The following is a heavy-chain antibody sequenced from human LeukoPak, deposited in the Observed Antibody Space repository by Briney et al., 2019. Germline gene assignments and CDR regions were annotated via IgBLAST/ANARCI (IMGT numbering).Heavy chain of an antibody. V-gene: IGHV3-21*01. CDR2: ISSSSSYI. D-gene: IGHD6-6*01. CDR3: ARATVEIAARYFDY. Sequence: GGSLRLSCAASGFTFSSYAMHWVRQAQGKGLEWVSSISSSSSYIYYADSVKGRFTISRDNAKNSLYLQMNSLRAEDTAVYYCARATVEIAARYFDYWGQGTLVTVSS. J-gene: IGHJ4*02. CDR1: GFTFSSYA.